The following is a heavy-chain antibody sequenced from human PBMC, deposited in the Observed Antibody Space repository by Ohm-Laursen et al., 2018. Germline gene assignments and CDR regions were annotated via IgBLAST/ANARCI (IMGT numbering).Heavy chain of an antibody. V-gene: IGHV3-9*01. CDR3: AKGGSTTSTGMDV. CDR1: GFTFDDYA. D-gene: IGHD2-2*01. CDR2: ITWNSGTI. J-gene: IGHJ6*02. Sequence: SLRLSCAASGFTFDDYAMHWVRQAPGKGLEWVSGITWNSGTIGYADSVKGRFTISRDNAKNSLYLQMNSLRTKDTALYYCAKGGSTTSTGMDVWGQGTTVTVSS.